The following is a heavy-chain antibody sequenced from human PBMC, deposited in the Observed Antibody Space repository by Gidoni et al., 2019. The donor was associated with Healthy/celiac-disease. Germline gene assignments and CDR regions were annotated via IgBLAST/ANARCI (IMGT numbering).Heavy chain of an antibody. CDR1: GYTFTGYY. D-gene: IGHD3-22*01. V-gene: IGHV1-2*02. CDR3: ARSNTMISWGMDV. Sequence: QVQLVQSGAEVKKPGASVKVSCKTSGYTFTGYYRHWVRQAPGQGLEWMGWINPNRGGTNYAQKFQGRVTMTRDTSISTAYMELSRLRSDDTAGYYCARSNTMISWGMDVWGQGTTVTVSS. J-gene: IGHJ6*02. CDR2: INPNRGGT.